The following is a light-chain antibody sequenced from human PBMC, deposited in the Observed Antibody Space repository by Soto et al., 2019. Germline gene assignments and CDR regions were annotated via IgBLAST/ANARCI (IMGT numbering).Light chain of an antibody. CDR2: AAS. CDR1: QSLLDSSNNKDY. CDR3: QQSYSSPPT. J-gene: IGKJ1*01. Sequence: DIVMTQSPDSLAVSLGERATLNCKSNQSLLDSSNNKDYLNWYQQKPGKAPKLLIFAASSLQSGVPSRFSGSRSGPDFTLTINSLQPEDFATYYCQQSYSSPPTFGQGTKVDIK. V-gene: IGKV1-39*01.